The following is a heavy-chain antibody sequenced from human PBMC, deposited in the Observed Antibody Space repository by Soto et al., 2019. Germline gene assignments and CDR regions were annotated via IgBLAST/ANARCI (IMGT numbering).Heavy chain of an antibody. CDR2: IIPILGIA. D-gene: IGHD5-12*01. CDR1: GGTFSSYT. J-gene: IGHJ4*02. CDR3: ARGGYSGYDYFDY. V-gene: IGHV1-69*10. Sequence: SVKVSCKASGGTFSSYTISWVRQAPGQGLEWMGGIIPILGIANYAQKFQGRVTITADKSTSTAYMELSSLRSEDTAVYYCARGGYSGYDYFDYWGQGTLVTVSS.